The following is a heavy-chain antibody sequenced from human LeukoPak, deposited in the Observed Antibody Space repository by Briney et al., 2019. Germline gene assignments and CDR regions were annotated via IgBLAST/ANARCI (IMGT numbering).Heavy chain of an antibody. Sequence: GASVKVSCKASGGTFSSYAISWVRQAPGQGLEWMGGIIPIFGTANYAQKFQGRVTITADESTSTAYMELSSLRSEDTAVYYCARGREGGPGSGSYYQNWYFDLWGRGTLVTVSS. CDR3: ARGREGGPGSGSYYQNWYFDL. V-gene: IGHV1-69*13. J-gene: IGHJ2*01. CDR1: GGTFSSYA. D-gene: IGHD3-10*01. CDR2: IIPIFGTA.